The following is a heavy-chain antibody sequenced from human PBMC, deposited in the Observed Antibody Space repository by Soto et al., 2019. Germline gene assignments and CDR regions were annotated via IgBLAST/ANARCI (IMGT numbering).Heavy chain of an antibody. J-gene: IGHJ4*02. CDR2: IYPGDSDT. D-gene: IGHD2-2*01. Sequence: GESLKISCKGSGYSFTSYWIGWVRQMPGKGLEWMGIIYPGDSDTRYSPSFQGQVTISADKSISTAYLQWSSLKASDTAMYYCARAPTSTSGGSRCCSSTSCYFDYWGQGTLVTVSS. CDR1: GYSFTSYW. V-gene: IGHV5-51*01. CDR3: ARAPTSTSGGSRCCSSTSCYFDY.